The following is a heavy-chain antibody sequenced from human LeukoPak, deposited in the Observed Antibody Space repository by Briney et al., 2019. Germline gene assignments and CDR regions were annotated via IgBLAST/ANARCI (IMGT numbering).Heavy chain of an antibody. J-gene: IGHJ6*03. Sequence: PSETLSLTCAVYGGSFSGYYWSWIRQPPGKGLEWIGEINHSGSTNYNPPLKSRVTISVDTSKNQFSLKLSSVTAADTAVYYCARDVEGNYYYYYMDVWGKGTTVTVSS. CDR2: INHSGST. CDR1: GGSFSGYY. CDR3: ARDVEGNYYYYYMDV. V-gene: IGHV4-34*01. D-gene: IGHD2-15*01.